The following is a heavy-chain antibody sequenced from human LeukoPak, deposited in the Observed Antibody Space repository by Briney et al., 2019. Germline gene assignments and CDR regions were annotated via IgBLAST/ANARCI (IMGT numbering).Heavy chain of an antibody. J-gene: IGHJ4*02. CDR1: GYSISSGYY. D-gene: IGHD1-26*01. Sequence: PSETLSLTCTVSGYSISSGYYWGWIRQPPGKGLEWIGNIYHSGTTYYNPSLKSRVTISVDTSKNQFSLKLSSATAADTAVYYCARDKGEWEQLGPVYYFDYWGQGILVTVSS. CDR3: ARDKGEWEQLGPVYYFDY. CDR2: IYHSGTT. V-gene: IGHV4-38-2*02.